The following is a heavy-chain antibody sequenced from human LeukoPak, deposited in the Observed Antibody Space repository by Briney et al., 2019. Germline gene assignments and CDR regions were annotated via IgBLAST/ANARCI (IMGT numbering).Heavy chain of an antibody. Sequence: SETLSLTCAVYGGSFSGYYWSWIRQPPGKGREWIGEINHSGSTNYNPSLKSRVTISVDTSKNQFSLKLSSVTAADTAVYYCARVGYGSGSRVDYWGQGTLVTVSS. D-gene: IGHD3-10*01. V-gene: IGHV4-34*01. CDR1: GGSFSGYY. CDR3: ARVGYGSGSRVDY. J-gene: IGHJ4*02. CDR2: INHSGST.